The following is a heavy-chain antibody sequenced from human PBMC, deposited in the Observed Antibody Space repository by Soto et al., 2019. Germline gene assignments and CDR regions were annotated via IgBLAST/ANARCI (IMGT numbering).Heavy chain of an antibody. J-gene: IGHJ4*02. Sequence: PGGSLRLSCAASGFSFSSYGMHWVRQAPGKGLEWVAVISYDGSNKYYGDSVKGRFTISRDNSKNTLYLQMNSLRVEDTAVYYCASQIWDYWGQGTLVTVSS. CDR3: ASQIWDY. CDR1: GFSFSSYG. V-gene: IGHV3-30*03. CDR2: ISYDGSNK.